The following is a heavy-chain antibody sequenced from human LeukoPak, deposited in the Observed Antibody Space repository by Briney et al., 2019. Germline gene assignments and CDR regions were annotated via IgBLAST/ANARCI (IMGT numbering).Heavy chain of an antibody. CDR1: GYTFTGYY. J-gene: IGHJ4*02. CDR2: INPNSGGT. Sequence: ASVKVSCKASGYTFTGYYMHWVRQAPGQGLEWMGWINPNSGGTNYAQKFQGRVTMTRDTSISTAYMGLRSLRSDDTAVYYCAREETDDSSIPYDYWGQGTLVTVSS. V-gene: IGHV1-2*02. CDR3: AREETDDSSIPYDY. D-gene: IGHD3-22*01.